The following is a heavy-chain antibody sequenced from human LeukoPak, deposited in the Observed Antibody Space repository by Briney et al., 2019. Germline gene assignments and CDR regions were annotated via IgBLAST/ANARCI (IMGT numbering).Heavy chain of an antibody. Sequence: GASVKVSCKASGYTFTSYAMHWVRQAPGQRLEWMGWINAGNGNTKYSQKFQGRVTITRDTSASTAYMELSSLRSEDTAVYYCARVQGYSGYDLFDYWGQEPWSPSPQ. CDR2: INAGNGNT. CDR3: ARVQGYSGYDLFDY. V-gene: IGHV1-3*01. J-gene: IGHJ4*01. D-gene: IGHD5-12*01. CDR1: GYTFTSYA.